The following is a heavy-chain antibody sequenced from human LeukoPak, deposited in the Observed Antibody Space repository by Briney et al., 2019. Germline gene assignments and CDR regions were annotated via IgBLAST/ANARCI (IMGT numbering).Heavy chain of an antibody. Sequence: EASVKVSCKASGYTFTGYYMHWVRQAPGQGLEWMGWINPNSGGTNYAQKFQGRVTMTRDTSISTAYMELSRLRSDDTAVYYYAREGPYSSSALDYWGQGTLVTVSS. CDR3: AREGPYSSSALDY. D-gene: IGHD6-6*01. CDR1: GYTFTGYY. CDR2: INPNSGGT. V-gene: IGHV1-2*02. J-gene: IGHJ4*02.